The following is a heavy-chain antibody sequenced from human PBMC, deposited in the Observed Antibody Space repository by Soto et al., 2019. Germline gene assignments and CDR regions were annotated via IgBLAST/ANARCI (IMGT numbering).Heavy chain of an antibody. CDR2: TYYRSQWHD. V-gene: IGHV6-1*01. CDR1: GDSVSSNNVA. Sequence: SQTLSLTCDISGDSVSSNNVAWNWIRQSPSTGLEWLGRTYYRSQWHDDYAESVKSRISIIPDTSKNQFSLRLNSVTPEDTAVYYCARESSGYYYRYFDCWGQGTLVTVSS. D-gene: IGHD3-22*01. CDR3: ARESSGYYYRYFDC. J-gene: IGHJ4*02.